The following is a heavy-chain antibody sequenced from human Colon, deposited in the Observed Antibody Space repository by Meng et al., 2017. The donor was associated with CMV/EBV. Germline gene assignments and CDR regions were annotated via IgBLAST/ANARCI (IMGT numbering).Heavy chain of an antibody. V-gene: IGHV3-72*01. Sequence: GGSLRLSCAASGFTFSDHYMDWVRQAPGKGLEWVGRIRNKANSYTTEYAASVKGRFTISGDDSKNSLYLQMNSLKIEDTAVYYCARGPIQAVVPAAIIPGGMDVWGQGTTVTVSS. D-gene: IGHD2-2*02. CDR1: GFTFSDHY. CDR2: IRNKANSYTT. J-gene: IGHJ6*02. CDR3: ARGPIQAVVPAAIIPGGMDV.